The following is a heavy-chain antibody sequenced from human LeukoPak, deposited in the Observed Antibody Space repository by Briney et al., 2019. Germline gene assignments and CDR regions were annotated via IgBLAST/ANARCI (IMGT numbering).Heavy chain of an antibody. J-gene: IGHJ4*02. V-gene: IGHV3-21*01. CDR2: ISSSSSYI. D-gene: IGHD3-3*01. Sequence: GGSLRLSCAASGFTFSSYSMNWVRQAPGKGLEWVSSISSSSSYIYYADSVKGRFTISRDNAKNSLYLQMNSLRAEDTAVYYCARNHRTIFGVVYYYFDYWGQGTLVTVSS. CDR3: ARNHRTIFGVVYYYFDY. CDR1: GFTFSSYS.